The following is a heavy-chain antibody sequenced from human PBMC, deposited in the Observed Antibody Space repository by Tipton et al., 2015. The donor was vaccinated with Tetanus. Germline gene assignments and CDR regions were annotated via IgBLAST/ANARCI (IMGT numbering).Heavy chain of an antibody. Sequence: TLSLTCAVSGYSISRSHWWAWIRQPPGKGLEWIGHIHNSGSTYYNPSLKSRVTVSVDTSKSQFSLTVNSVTDVDTAVYYCARVGIRWYFDIWGSGTLVTVSS. V-gene: IGHV4-28*01. CDR3: ARVGIRWYFDI. CDR2: IHNSGST. D-gene: IGHD2-21*01. CDR1: GYSISRSHW. J-gene: IGHJ2*01.